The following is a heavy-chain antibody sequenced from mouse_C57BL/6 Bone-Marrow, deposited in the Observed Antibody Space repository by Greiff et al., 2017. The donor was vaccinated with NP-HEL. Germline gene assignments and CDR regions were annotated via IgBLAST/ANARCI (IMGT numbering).Heavy chain of an antibody. Sequence: DVKLVESGGGLVKPGGSLKLSCAASGFTFSSYAMSWVRQTPEKRLEWVATISDGGSYTYYPDNVKGRFTISRDNAKNNLYLQMSHLKSEDTAMYYCAREWAYYYGKAYWGQGTLVTVSA. CDR2: ISDGGSYT. V-gene: IGHV5-4*03. CDR1: GFTFSSYA. J-gene: IGHJ3*01. D-gene: IGHD1-1*01. CDR3: AREWAYYYGKAY.